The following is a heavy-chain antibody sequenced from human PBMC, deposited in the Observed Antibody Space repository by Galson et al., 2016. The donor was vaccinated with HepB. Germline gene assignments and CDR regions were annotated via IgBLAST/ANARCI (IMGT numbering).Heavy chain of an antibody. Sequence: SLRLSCAASGFTFTNAWMSWVRQAPGMGLEWVGFIRSKTYGATTEYAASVKGRFSISRDDSNSIAYLQMSSLKTEDTAVYYCSRATKLYYYDSSGYGYWGQGTLVTVSS. V-gene: IGHV3-49*04. CDR3: SRATKLYYYDSSGYGY. CDR2: IRSKTYGATT. J-gene: IGHJ4*02. D-gene: IGHD3-22*01. CDR1: GFTFTNAW.